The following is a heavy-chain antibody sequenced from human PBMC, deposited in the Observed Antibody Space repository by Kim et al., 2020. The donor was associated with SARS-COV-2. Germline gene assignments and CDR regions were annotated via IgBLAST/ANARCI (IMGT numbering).Heavy chain of an antibody. D-gene: IGHD1-1*01. J-gene: IGHJ2*01. Sequence: SETLSLTCTVSGGSISSYYWSWIRQPPGKGLEWIGYIYYSGSTNYNPSLKSRVTISVDTSKNQFSLKLSSVTAADTAVYYCARAQSADWNVSAYWYFDFLGRGTLVTVSS. V-gene: IGHV4-59*13. CDR2: IYYSGST. CDR1: GGSISSYY. CDR3: ARAQSADWNVSAYWYFDF.